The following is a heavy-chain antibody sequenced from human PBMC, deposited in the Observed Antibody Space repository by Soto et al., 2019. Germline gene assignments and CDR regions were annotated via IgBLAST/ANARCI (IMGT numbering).Heavy chain of an antibody. V-gene: IGHV3-23*01. CDR1: GFTFSSYA. CDR2: ISGSGGST. J-gene: IGHJ4*02. CDR3: AKDQADWGEGYYFDD. D-gene: IGHD7-27*01. Sequence: GGSLRLSCAASGFTFSSYAMSWVRQAPGKGLEWVSAISGSGGSTYYADSVKGRFTISRDNSKNTLYLQMNSLRAEDTAVYYCAKDQADWGEGYYFDDWGQGTLVTVSS.